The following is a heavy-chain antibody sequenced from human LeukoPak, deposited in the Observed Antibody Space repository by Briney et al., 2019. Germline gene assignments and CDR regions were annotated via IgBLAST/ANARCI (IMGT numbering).Heavy chain of an antibody. CDR3: ARTTEGGYTYDYFYYYYMDV. D-gene: IGHD5-18*01. V-gene: IGHV4-4*07. CDR2: IHTSGST. J-gene: IGHJ6*03. CDR1: GGSISSYY. Sequence: PSETLSLTCTVSGGSISSYYWNWIRQPAGKGLEWIGRIHTSGSTNYNPSLKSRVTMSVDTSKNQFSLKLSSVTAADTAVYYCARTTEGGYTYDYFYYYYMDVWGKGTTVTISS.